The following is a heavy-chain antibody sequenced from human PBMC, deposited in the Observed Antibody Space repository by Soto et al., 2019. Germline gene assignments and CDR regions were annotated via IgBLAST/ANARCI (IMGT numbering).Heavy chain of an antibody. J-gene: IGHJ6*02. CDR1: GGTFSSYA. CDR2: IIPIFGTA. V-gene: IGHV1-69*06. CDR3: ARWGNYYDSSGPIQYYYYYGMDV. D-gene: IGHD3-22*01. Sequence: RASVKVSCKASGGTFSSYAISWVRQAPGQGLEWMGGIIPIFGTANYAQKFQGRVTITADKSTSTAYMELSSLRSEDTAVYYCARWGNYYDSSGPIQYYYYYGMDVWGQGTTVTVS.